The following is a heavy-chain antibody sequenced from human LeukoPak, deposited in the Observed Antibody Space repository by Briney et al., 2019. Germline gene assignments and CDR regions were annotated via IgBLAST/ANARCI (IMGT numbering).Heavy chain of an antibody. J-gene: IGHJ4*02. V-gene: IGHV4-34*01. CDR3: ARRHDSSGYYRHLLDC. CDR1: GGSFSGYY. D-gene: IGHD3-22*01. Sequence: SETLSLTCAVYGGSFSGYYWSWIRQPPGKGLEWIGEINHSGSTNYNPSLKSRVTISVDTSKNQFSLKLSSVTAADTAVYYCARRHDSSGYYRHLLDCWGQGTLVTVSS. CDR2: INHSGST.